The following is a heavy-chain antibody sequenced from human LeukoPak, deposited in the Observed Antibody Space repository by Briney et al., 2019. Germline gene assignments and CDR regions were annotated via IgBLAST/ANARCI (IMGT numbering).Heavy chain of an antibody. CDR1: GFTVSSNY. V-gene: IGHV3-66*01. CDR3: ARDRRDPLWFDP. J-gene: IGHJ5*02. CDR2: IYSGGST. Sequence: GGSLRLSCAASGFTVSSNYMSWVRQAPGKGLEWVSVIYSGGSTYYADSVKGRFTISRDNSKNTLYLQMNSLRAEDTAVYYCARDRRDPLWFDPWGQGTLVTVSS.